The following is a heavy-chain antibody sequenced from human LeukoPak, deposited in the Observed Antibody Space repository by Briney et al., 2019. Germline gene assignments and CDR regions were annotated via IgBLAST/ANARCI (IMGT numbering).Heavy chain of an antibody. J-gene: IGHJ4*02. V-gene: IGHV4-34*01. D-gene: IGHD4-23*01. CDR3: ARTDDYGGSVDDY. CDR1: GGSFRGYY. Sequence: SETLSLTCAVYGGSFRGYYWSGIRQPPGKGLEWIGEINHSGSTNYNPSLKSRVTISVDTSRNQFSLKLSSVTAADTAEYYCARTDDYGGSVDDYWGQGTLVTVSS. CDR2: INHSGST.